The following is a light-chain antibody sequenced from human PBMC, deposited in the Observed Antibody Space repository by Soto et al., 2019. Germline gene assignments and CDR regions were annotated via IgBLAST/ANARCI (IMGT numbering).Light chain of an antibody. CDR2: RTD. CDR3: ASWDDMLSGPV. CDR1: RSNIGSNT. V-gene: IGLV1-44*01. Sequence: QSVLTQPPSASGAPGQRVTISCSGSRSNIGSNTVHWYQQFPGTAPKLLVYRTDHRPSGVPDRFSGSKSGTSASLAISGLHSEDESYYYCASWDDMLSGPVLGGGTKLTVL. J-gene: IGLJ2*01.